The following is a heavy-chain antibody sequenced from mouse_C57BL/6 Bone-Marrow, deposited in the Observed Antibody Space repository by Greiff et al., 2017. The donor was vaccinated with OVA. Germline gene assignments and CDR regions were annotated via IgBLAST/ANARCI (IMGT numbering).Heavy chain of an antibody. V-gene: IGHV1-69*01. CDR1: GYTFTSYW. CDR3: ARERLQPFAY. Sequence: QVQLQQPGAELVMPGASVKLSCKASGYTFTSYWMHWVKQRPGQGLEWIGEIDPSGSYTNYNQKFKGKSTLTVDKSSSTAYMQLSSLTSEDSAVYYYARERLQPFAYWGQGTLVTVSA. CDR2: IDPSGSYT. D-gene: IGHD2-13*01. J-gene: IGHJ3*01.